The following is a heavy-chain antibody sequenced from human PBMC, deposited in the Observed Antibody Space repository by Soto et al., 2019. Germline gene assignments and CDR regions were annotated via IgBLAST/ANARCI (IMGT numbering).Heavy chain of an antibody. CDR1: GFTFSSYA. CDR3: AKGVLYSSSSGGFAFDI. V-gene: IGHV3-23*01. CDR2: ISGSGGST. J-gene: IGHJ3*02. D-gene: IGHD6-6*01. Sequence: GGSLRLSCAASGFTFSSYAMSWVRQAPGKGLEWVSAISGSGGSTYYADSVKGRFTISRDNSKNTLYLQMNSLRAEDTAVYYCAKGVLYSSSSGGFAFDIWGQGTMVTVSS.